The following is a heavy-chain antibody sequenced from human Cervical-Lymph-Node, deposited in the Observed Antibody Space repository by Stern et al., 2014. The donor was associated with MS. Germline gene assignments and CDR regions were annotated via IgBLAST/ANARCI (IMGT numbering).Heavy chain of an antibody. J-gene: IGHJ4*02. CDR2: ISYDGSSQ. CDR3: ARPAAARYFDY. Sequence: QVQLMQSGGGVVQSGRSLRLSCATSGFTFGRHSMHWVRQAPGKGLEWVAIISYDGSSQHYADSVKGRFTISRSNSNNTLFLQMNSLRVEDTAIYYCARPAAARYFDYWGQGSQVTVSS. D-gene: IGHD6-25*01. V-gene: IGHV3-30-3*01. CDR1: GFTFGRHS.